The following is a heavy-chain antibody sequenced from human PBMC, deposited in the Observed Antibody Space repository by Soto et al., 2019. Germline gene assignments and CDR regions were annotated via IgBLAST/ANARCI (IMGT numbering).Heavy chain of an antibody. CDR2: ISGRGGST. V-gene: IGHV3-23*01. CDR1: GFTFSSYA. CDR3: AKVHIAVAAYLDY. J-gene: IGHJ4*02. D-gene: IGHD6-19*01. Sequence: GGSLRLSCAASGFTFSSYAMNWVRQAPGKGLEWVSGISGRGGSTYYADSVQGRFTISRDNSKNTLYLQMNSLRAEDTAIYYCAKVHIAVAAYLDYWGQGTQVTVSS.